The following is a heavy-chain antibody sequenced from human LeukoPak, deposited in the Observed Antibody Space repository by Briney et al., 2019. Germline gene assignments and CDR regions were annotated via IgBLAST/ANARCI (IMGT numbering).Heavy chain of an antibody. J-gene: IGHJ4*02. CDR2: ISYDGSNK. V-gene: IGHV3-30-3*01. Sequence: PGGSLRLSCAASGFTFSSYPMHWVRQAPGKGLEWVAVISYDGSNKYYADSVKGRFTISRDNSKNTLYLQMNSLRAEDTAVYYCASSREQQLVSSFDYWGQGTLVTVSS. CDR3: ASSREQQLVSSFDY. CDR1: GFTFSSYP. D-gene: IGHD6-13*01.